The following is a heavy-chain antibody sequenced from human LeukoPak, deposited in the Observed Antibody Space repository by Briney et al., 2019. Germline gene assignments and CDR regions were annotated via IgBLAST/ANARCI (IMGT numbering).Heavy chain of an antibody. J-gene: IGHJ6*02. CDR1: GFTFSSYG. D-gene: IGHD3-22*01. CDR3: AKNDDSSGYYYREDYYYYYGMDV. CDR2: ISYDGSNK. Sequence: GGSLRLSCAASGFTFSSYGMHWVRQAPGKGLEWVAVISYDGSNKYYADSVKGRFTISRDNSKNTLYLQMNSLRAEDTAVYYCAKNDDSSGYYYREDYYYYYGMDVWGQGTTVTVSS. V-gene: IGHV3-30*18.